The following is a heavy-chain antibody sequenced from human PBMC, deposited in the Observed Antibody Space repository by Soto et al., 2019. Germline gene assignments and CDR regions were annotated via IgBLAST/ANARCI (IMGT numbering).Heavy chain of an antibody. J-gene: IGHJ4*02. CDR3: ARAVGDPLYYLDS. CDR2: TDYSGNT. V-gene: IGHV4-59*08. CDR1: SDYISRYY. Sequence: SETLSLPCTVSSDYISRYYWFWIRQSPGKELEWIGYTDYSGNTNDKPALSRRVAIPGDTSKNQFSLRLSAVTAADAAVYYCARAVGDPLYYLDSWGQGNLVTVSS. D-gene: IGHD6-19*01.